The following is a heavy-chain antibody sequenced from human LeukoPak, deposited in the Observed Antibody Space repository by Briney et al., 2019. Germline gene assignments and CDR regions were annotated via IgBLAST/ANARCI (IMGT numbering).Heavy chain of an antibody. CDR3: ARESGAAKIGQMLNY. D-gene: IGHD3-10*02. CDR1: GLMFSTSG. Sequence: PGGSLRLSCAASGLMFSTSGMHWVRQAPGKGLEWVAFIQYDGSEIYYADSLKGRFTISRDNSKNTLYLQMNSRRAEDTAVFYCARESGAAKIGQMLNYWGQGTLVTVSS. CDR2: IQYDGSEI. V-gene: IGHV3-30*02. J-gene: IGHJ4*02.